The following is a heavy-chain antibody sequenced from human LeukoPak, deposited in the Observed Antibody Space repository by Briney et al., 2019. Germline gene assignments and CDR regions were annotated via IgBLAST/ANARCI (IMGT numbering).Heavy chain of an antibody. V-gene: IGHV1-2*02. CDR2: INPNSGGT. D-gene: IGHD6-13*01. Sequence: ASVKVSCKASGYTFTGYYMHWVRQAPGQGLEWMGWINPNSGGTNYAQKFQGRVTMTRDTSISTAYMELSRPRSDDTAVYYCARVHPTRYSSSWYLGGSFYGMDVWGQGTTVTVSS. CDR1: GYTFTGYY. J-gene: IGHJ6*02. CDR3: ARVHPTRYSSSWYLGGSFYGMDV.